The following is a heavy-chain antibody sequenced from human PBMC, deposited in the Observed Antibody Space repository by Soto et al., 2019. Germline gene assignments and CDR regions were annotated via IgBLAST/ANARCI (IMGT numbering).Heavy chain of an antibody. D-gene: IGHD4-17*01. CDR2: IYYSGST. J-gene: IGHJ3*02. V-gene: IGHV4-59*01. CDR1: GGSNSSYY. Sequence: QVQLQESGPGLVKPSETLSLTCTVSGGSNSSYYWSWIRQPPGKGLEWIGYIYYSGSTNYNPSLKSRVTISVDMSKNQFSLKLSSVTAADTAVYYCARRYGGAFDIWGQGTMVTVSS. CDR3: ARRYGGAFDI.